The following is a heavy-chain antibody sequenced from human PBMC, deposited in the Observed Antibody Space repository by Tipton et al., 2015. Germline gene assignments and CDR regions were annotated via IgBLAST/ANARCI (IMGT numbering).Heavy chain of an antibody. CDR1: GGSVASNNYF. CDR3: ARYEVEVDAFDI. D-gene: IGHD3-16*01. J-gene: IGHJ3*02. CDR2: IFHSGST. V-gene: IGHV4-61*01. Sequence: GLVKPSETLSLTCSVSGGSVASNNYFWSWIRQPPGKGLEWIGYIFHSGSTSYNPSLRSRVFISIDTSKNQFSLKLNSVTAADTAVFYCARYEVEVDAFDIWGQGTMVTVSS.